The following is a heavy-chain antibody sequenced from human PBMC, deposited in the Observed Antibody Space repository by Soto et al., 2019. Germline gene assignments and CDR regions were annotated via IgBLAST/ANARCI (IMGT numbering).Heavy chain of an antibody. Sequence: QVQLQESGPGLVKPSQTLSLTCTVSGGSISSGGYYWSWVRQHPGKGLEWIGYIYYSGSTYCNPSIKSRVTISVDTSKNHFSLKLSSVTAADTAVYCCARDRDGDYGSWGQGTLVTVSS. CDR3: ARDRDGDYGS. V-gene: IGHV4-31*03. D-gene: IGHD4-17*01. J-gene: IGHJ5*02. CDR1: GGSISSGGYY. CDR2: IYYSGST.